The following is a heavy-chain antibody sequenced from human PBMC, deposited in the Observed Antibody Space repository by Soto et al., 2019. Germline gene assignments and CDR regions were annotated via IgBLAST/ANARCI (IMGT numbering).Heavy chain of an antibody. J-gene: IGHJ4*02. D-gene: IGHD6-19*01. CDR1: GYTFTDYY. Sequence: GASVKVSCKASGYTFTDYYMHWVRQAPGQGLEWMGWINPSSGGTNYAQKFQGRVTMTGDPSISTAYMELSSLRSDDTAVYYCASVGRSGWYTPFDYWGPGIPVTVSS. CDR3: ASVGRSGWYTPFDY. CDR2: INPSSGGT. V-gene: IGHV1-2*02.